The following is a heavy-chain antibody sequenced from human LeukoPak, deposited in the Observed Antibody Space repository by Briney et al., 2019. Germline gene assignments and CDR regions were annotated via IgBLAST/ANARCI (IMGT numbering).Heavy chain of an antibody. CDR3: ARDLGQYYDTSDNWFDP. J-gene: IGHJ5*02. Sequence: GGSLRLSCAASGFTFSNYWTHSVRQAPGQWLVWVSRINSDGINTSYADSVKGRFTISRDNAKNTLNLQMNSLRAEDTAVYYCARDLGQYYDTSDNWFDPWGQGTLVTVSS. CDR1: GFTFSNYW. D-gene: IGHD3-22*01. CDR2: INSDGINT. V-gene: IGHV3-74*01.